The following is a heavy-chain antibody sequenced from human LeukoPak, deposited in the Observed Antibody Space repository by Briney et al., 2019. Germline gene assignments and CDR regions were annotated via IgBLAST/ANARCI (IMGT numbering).Heavy chain of an antibody. CDR1: GGSISSGDYY. V-gene: IGHV4-30-4*01. J-gene: IGHJ4*02. CDR3: ARVRYSSSWYLIYYFDY. Sequence: SETLSFTCTVSGGSISSGDYYWSWIRQPPGKGLEWIGYIYYSGSTYYNPSLKSRVTISVDTSKNQFSLKLSSVTAADTAVYYCARVRYSSSWYLIYYFDYWGQGTLVTVSS. CDR2: IYYSGST. D-gene: IGHD6-13*01.